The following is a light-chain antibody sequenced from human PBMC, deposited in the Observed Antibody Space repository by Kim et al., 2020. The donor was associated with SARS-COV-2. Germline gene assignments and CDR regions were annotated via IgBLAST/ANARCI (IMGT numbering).Light chain of an antibody. J-gene: IGKJ2*03. CDR1: KSISSG. Sequence: SASIGDRGTISCRANKSISSGLARYQQKPGKAPKLLIYKTSYLESGVPSGFSGSESGTEFTLTIASLQPDDFATYYCQQYDIDPYSFGQGTKLEI. CDR2: KTS. CDR3: QQYDIDPYS. V-gene: IGKV1-5*03.